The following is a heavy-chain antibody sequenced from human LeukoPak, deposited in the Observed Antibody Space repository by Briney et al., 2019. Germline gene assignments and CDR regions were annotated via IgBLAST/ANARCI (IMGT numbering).Heavy chain of an antibody. V-gene: IGHV1-69*13. CDR2: IIPIFGTA. J-gene: IGHJ4*02. Sequence: ASVKVSCKASGGTFSSYAISWVRQAPGQGLEWMGGIIPIFGTANYAQKFQGRVTITADESTSTAYMELSSLRSEDTAVYYCASPTGYGDYRLLSYWGQGTLVTVSS. CDR1: GGTFSSYA. D-gene: IGHD4-17*01. CDR3: ASPTGYGDYRLLSY.